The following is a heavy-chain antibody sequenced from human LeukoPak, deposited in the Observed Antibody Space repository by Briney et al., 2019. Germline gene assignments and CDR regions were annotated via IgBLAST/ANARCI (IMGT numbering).Heavy chain of an antibody. CDR3: ARATGYCSSTSCFPYYYYYMDV. D-gene: IGHD2-2*01. CDR2: ISSSGSTI. CDR1: GFTVSSNY. Sequence: GGSLRLSCAASGFTVSSNYMSWVRQAPGKGLEWVSYISSSGSTIYYADSAKGRFTISRDNAKNSLYLQMNSLRAEDTAVYYCARATGYCSSTSCFPYYYYYMDVWGKGTTVTVSS. V-gene: IGHV3-11*04. J-gene: IGHJ6*03.